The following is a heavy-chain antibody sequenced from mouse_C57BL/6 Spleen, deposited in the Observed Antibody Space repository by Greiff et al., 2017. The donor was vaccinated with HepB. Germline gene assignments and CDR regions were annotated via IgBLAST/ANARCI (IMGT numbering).Heavy chain of an antibody. CDR2: INPNNGGT. V-gene: IGHV1-22*01. D-gene: IGHD2-3*01. CDR3: ARGWLLRGYAMDY. Sequence: VQLQQSGPELVKPGASVKMSCKASGYTFTDYNMHWVKQSHGKSLEWIGYINPNNGGTSYNQKFKGKATLTVNKSSSTAYMELRSLTSEDSAVYYCARGWLLRGYAMDYWGQGTSVTVSS. J-gene: IGHJ4*01. CDR1: GYTFTDYN.